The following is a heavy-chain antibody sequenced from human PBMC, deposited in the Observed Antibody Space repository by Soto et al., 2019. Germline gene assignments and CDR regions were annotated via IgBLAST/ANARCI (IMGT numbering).Heavy chain of an antibody. CDR3: AKDPFGVVRPYYFDY. Sequence: GGSLRLSCAASGFTFSSYAMSWVRQAPGKGLEWVSAISGSGGSTYYADSVKGRFTISRDNSKNTLYLQMNSLRAEDTAVYYCAKDPFGVVRPYYFDYWGQGTLVTVSS. CDR1: GFTFSSYA. D-gene: IGHD3-3*01. J-gene: IGHJ4*02. CDR2: ISGSGGST. V-gene: IGHV3-23*01.